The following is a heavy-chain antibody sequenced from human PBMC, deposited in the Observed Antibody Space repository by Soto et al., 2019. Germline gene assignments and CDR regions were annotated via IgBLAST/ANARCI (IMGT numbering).Heavy chain of an antibody. CDR1: GGSFSGYY. CDR2: INHSGST. J-gene: IGHJ6*02. D-gene: IGHD3-10*01. CDR3: ERVSGYYYYGMDF. Sequence: SQTLSLTCAVYGGSFSGYYWTWIRQPPGKGLEWIGEINHSGSTNYNPSLKSRVTISVDTSKNQFSLKLSSVTAADTAVYYCERVSGYYYYGMDFWGQGTTVTVSS. V-gene: IGHV4-34*01.